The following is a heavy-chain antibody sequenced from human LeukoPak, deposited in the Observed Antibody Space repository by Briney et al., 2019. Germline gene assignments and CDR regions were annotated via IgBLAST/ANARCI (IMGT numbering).Heavy chain of an antibody. CDR3: AKSGLTQRYGDYPLGY. J-gene: IGHJ4*02. Sequence: GGSLRLSCAASGFTVSSNYMSWVRQAPGKGLEWVSAISGSGGSTYYADSVKGRFTISRDNSKNTLYLQMNSLRAEDTAVYYCAKSGLTQRYGDYPLGYWGQGTLVTVSS. CDR2: ISGSGGST. CDR1: GFTVSSNY. V-gene: IGHV3-23*01. D-gene: IGHD4-17*01.